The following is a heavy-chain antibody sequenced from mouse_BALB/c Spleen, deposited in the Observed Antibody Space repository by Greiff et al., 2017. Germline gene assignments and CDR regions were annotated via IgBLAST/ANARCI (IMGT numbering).Heavy chain of an antibody. Sequence: EVMLVESGADLVKPGGSLKLSCAASGFTFSSYGMSWVRQTPDKRLEWVATISSAGSYTYYPDSVKGRITISRDNAKNTLYLQMSSLKSEDTAMYYCARQDSSGSAYWGQGTTLTVSS. CDR2: ISSAGSYT. D-gene: IGHD3-2*01. CDR3: ARQDSSGSAY. V-gene: IGHV5-6*02. CDR1: GFTFSSYG. J-gene: IGHJ2*01.